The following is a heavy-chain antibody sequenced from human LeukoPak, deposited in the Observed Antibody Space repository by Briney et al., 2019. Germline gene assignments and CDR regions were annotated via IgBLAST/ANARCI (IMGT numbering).Heavy chain of an antibody. CDR3: TRATDPSKGMDA. D-gene: IGHD4-11*01. CDR1: GFTFSSYG. Sequence: GGSLRLSCAASGFTFSSYGMHWVCQAPGKGLEWVAVISYDGSNKYYADSVKGRFTISRDNSRNTLYLQMNSLRTEDTALYYCTRATDPSKGMDAWGQGTTVTVSS. J-gene: IGHJ6*02. V-gene: IGHV3-30*03. CDR2: ISYDGSNK.